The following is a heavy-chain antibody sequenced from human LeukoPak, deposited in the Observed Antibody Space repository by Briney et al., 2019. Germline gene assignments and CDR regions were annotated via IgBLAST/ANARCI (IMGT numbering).Heavy chain of an antibody. V-gene: IGHV3-23*01. Sequence: WGSLRLSCAASGFTLTTYVMSWVRQAPGKGLEWVSVISGSGTTTYYADSVKGRFTMSRDNSKNTLYLQMNSLRAEDTAVYYCASDLPGKFDYWGQGNPLTVSS. CDR1: GFTLTTYV. CDR2: ISGSGTTT. CDR3: ASDLPGKFDY. J-gene: IGHJ4*02. D-gene: IGHD2-2*01.